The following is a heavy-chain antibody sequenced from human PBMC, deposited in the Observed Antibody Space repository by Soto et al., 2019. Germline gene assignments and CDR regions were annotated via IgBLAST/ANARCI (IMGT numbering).Heavy chain of an antibody. CDR1: GYSFAGYW. D-gene: IGHD3-22*01. J-gene: IGHJ4*02. Sequence: PGESLKISCKGSGYSFAGYWITWVRQKPGKGLEWMGRIDPSDSQTYYSPSFRGHVNISVTKSITTVFLQWSSLRASDTAMYYCARQIYDSDTGPNFQYYFDSWGQGTPVTVS. CDR3: ARQIYDSDTGPNFQYYFDS. CDR2: IDPSDSQT. V-gene: IGHV5-10-1*01.